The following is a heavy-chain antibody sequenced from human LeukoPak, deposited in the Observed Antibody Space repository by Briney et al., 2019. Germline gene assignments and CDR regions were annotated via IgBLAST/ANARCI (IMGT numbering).Heavy chain of an antibody. V-gene: IGHV5-51*01. CDR1: GYSFTSYW. CDR2: IYPGDSDT. J-gene: IGHJ3*02. CDR3: ARQRSYYDSSGYYYAFDI. Sequence: GESLKISCKGSGYSFTSYWIGWVRQMPEKGLEWMGIIYPGDSDTRYSPSFQGQVTISADKSISTAYLQWSSLKASDTAMYYCARQRSYYDSSGYYYAFDIWGQGTMVTVSS. D-gene: IGHD3-22*01.